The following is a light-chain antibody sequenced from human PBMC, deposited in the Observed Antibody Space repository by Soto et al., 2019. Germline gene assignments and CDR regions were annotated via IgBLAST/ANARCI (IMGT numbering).Light chain of an antibody. Sequence: QSVLTQPASVSGSPGQSITISCTGTGGDIGTYNLVSWYQQHPGRAPKLIIFEVNKRHSGVSNRFSGSKSGNTASLAISGIQADDEADYHCCSYAGRSTVICGGGTKLTVL. CDR3: CSYAGRSTVI. J-gene: IGLJ2*01. CDR2: EVN. CDR1: GGDIGTYNL. V-gene: IGLV2-23*02.